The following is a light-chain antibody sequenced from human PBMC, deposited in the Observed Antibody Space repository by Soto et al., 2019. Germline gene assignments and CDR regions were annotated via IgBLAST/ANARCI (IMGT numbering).Light chain of an antibody. CDR2: EIN. V-gene: IGLV2-8*01. J-gene: IGLJ1*01. CDR1: SSDVGAYDY. CDR3: SSFAGSNNFPYV. Sequence: SALTQPPSASGSPGQSVTISCTWTSSDVGAYDYVSWYQQHPGKAPKLMIYEINKRPSGVPDRFSGSKSGNTASLTVSGLQAEDEADYYCSSFAGSNNFPYVFGTGTKVTV.